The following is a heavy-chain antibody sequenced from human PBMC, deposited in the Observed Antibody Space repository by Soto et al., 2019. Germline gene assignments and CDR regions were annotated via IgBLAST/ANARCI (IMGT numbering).Heavy chain of an antibody. CDR1: GFTFSSYG. V-gene: IGHV3-33*01. D-gene: IGHD3-3*01. CDR3: ARDHGDERFLEWLHYYYGMDV. CDR2: IWYDGSNK. J-gene: IGHJ6*02. Sequence: GGSLRLSCAASGFTFSSYGMHWVRQAPGKGLEWVAVIWYDGSNKYYADSVKGRFTISRDNSKNTLYLQMNSLRAGDTAVYYCARDHGDERFLEWLHYYYGMDVWGQGTTVTVSS.